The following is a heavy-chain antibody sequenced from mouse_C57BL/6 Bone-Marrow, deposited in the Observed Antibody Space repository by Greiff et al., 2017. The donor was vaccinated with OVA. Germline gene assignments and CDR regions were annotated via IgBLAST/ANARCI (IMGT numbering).Heavy chain of an antibody. CDR1: GYTFTDYY. CDR3: ATGVVAKFAY. D-gene: IGHD1-1*01. CDR2: INPNNGGT. Sequence: EVQLQQSGPELVKPGASVKISCKASGYTFTDYYMNWVKQSHGKSLEWIGDINPNNGGTSYNQKFKGKATLTVDKSSSTAYMELRSLTSEDSAVYYCATGVVAKFAYWGQGTLVTVSA. V-gene: IGHV1-26*01. J-gene: IGHJ3*01.